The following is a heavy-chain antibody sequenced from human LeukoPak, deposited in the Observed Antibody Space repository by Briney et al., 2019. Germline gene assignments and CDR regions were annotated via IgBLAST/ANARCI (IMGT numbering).Heavy chain of an antibody. CDR3: ARRQGCSSTSCPPDY. J-gene: IGHJ4*02. V-gene: IGHV5-51*01. D-gene: IGHD2-2*01. CDR1: GYCFSNYW. CDR2: IYPGDSEI. Sequence: GECLQSSCKAAGYCFSNYWIGCVRQMPGKGLEWMGIIYPGDSEIRYSPSFQGQVTISVDKSISTAYLQWSSLKASDTAMYYCARRQGCSSTSCPPDYWGQGTLVTVSS.